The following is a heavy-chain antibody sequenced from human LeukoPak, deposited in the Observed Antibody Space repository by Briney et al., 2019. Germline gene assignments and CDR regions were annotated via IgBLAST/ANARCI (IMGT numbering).Heavy chain of an antibody. Sequence: GGSLRLSCAASGFIFSNAWMNWVRQTPGKGPEWVGRIKSKSDGGTIDYAAPVKGRFTISRDDSKNTLYLQINSLETEDTGVYYCTTGGWYGGDFWGQGTLVTVSS. CDR3: TTGGWYGGDF. D-gene: IGHD6-19*01. V-gene: IGHV3-15*01. CDR1: GFIFSNAW. J-gene: IGHJ4*02. CDR2: IKSKSDGGTI.